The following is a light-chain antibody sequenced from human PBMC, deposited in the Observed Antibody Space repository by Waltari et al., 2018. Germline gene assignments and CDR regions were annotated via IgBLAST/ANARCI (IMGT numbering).Light chain of an antibody. CDR3: GADHGSGSNFVSHVV. CDR2: VGTGGIVG. J-gene: IGLJ2*01. Sequence: QPVLTQPPSASASLGASVTLTCTLSSGYSNYKVDWYQQRPGKGPRFVMRVGTGGIVGSKGDGIPDRFSVLGSGLNRYLTIKNIQEEDESDYHCGADHGSGSNFVSHVVFGGGTKLTVL. V-gene: IGLV9-49*01. CDR1: SGYSNYK.